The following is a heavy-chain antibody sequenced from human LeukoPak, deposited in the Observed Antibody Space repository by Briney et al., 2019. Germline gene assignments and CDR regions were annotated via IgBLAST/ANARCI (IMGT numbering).Heavy chain of an antibody. CDR1: GGTFSSYA. Sequence: ASVKVSCKASGGTFSSYAISWVRQAPGQGLEWMGGIIPIFGTANYAQKFQGRVTITADKSTSTAYMELSSLRSEDTAVYYCARGVIAARLHFDYWGQGTLVTVSS. J-gene: IGHJ4*02. CDR2: IIPIFGTA. V-gene: IGHV1-69*06. CDR3: ARGVIAARLHFDY. D-gene: IGHD6-6*01.